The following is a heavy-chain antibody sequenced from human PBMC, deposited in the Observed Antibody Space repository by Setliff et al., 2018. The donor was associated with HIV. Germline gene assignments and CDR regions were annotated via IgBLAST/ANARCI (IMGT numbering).Heavy chain of an antibody. CDR3: ASRYFDSASFDY. CDR1: GGSFSDYY. CDR2: INHSGRT. Sequence: SETLSLTCAVYGGSFSDYYWSWIRQPPGKGLEWIGEINHSGRTNYNPSLKSRVTISVDTSKNQFSLKLNSVTAADTAVYYCASRYFDSASFDYWGQGALVTVSS. J-gene: IGHJ4*02. V-gene: IGHV4-34*01. D-gene: IGHD3-9*01.